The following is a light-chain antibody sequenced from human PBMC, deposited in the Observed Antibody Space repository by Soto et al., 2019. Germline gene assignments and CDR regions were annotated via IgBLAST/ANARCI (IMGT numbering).Light chain of an antibody. CDR3: ATWDDSLSGWV. Sequence: QAVVTQPPSASGTPGQRVTISCSGSSSNIGSNYVYWYQQFPGTAPKLLIYRNNQRPSGVPERFSGSKSGTSASLAISGLRSEDEADYYCATWDDSLSGWVFGGGTKLTVL. CDR1: SSNIGSNY. CDR2: RNN. V-gene: IGLV1-47*01. J-gene: IGLJ3*02.